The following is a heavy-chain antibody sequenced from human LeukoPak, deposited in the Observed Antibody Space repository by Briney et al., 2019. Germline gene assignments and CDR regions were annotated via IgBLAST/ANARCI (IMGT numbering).Heavy chain of an antibody. J-gene: IGHJ4*02. CDR3: AAALSQTDSGYDALDY. V-gene: IGHV1-58*02. CDR2: IVVGSGNT. CDR1: GFTFTSSA. D-gene: IGHD5-12*01. Sequence: GASVKVSCKASGFTFTSSAMQWVRQARGQRLEWTGWIVVGSGNTNYAQKFQERVTITRDMSTSTAYMELSSLRSEDTAVYYCAAALSQTDSGYDALDYWGQGTLVTVSS.